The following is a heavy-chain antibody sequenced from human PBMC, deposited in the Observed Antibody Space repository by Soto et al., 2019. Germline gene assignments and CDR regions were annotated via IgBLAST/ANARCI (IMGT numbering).Heavy chain of an antibody. D-gene: IGHD5-12*01. J-gene: IGHJ5*02. CDR3: ARHHGPTTSEKWFDP. Sequence: QVHLVQSGVEVKTPGASVKVSCQASGYTFFTYDISWVRQAPGQGLEWMGWISTYSGDTKYAQKFQGGVTMTTDTSPTTAYLELRSLRSVDTAVYYCARHHGPTTSEKWFDPWGQGTLVTVSS. V-gene: IGHV1-18*01. CDR2: ISTYSGDT. CDR1: GYTFFTYD.